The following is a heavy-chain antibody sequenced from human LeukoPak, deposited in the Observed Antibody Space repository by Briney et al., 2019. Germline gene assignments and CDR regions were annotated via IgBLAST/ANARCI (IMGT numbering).Heavy chain of an antibody. Sequence: ASVKVSCRASGGTFSGYTISWVRQAPGQGLEWMGRIIPILGIANYAQKFQGRVTITADKSTSTAYMELSSLRSEDTAVYYCATEKYLDSSWFWGQGTLVTVSS. V-gene: IGHV1-69*04. J-gene: IGHJ4*02. D-gene: IGHD2-2*01. CDR2: IIPILGIA. CDR1: GGTFSGYT. CDR3: ATEKYLDSSWF.